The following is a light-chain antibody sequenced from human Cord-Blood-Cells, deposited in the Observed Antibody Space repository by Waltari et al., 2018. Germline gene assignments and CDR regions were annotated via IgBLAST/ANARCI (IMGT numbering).Light chain of an antibody. CDR2: KAS. V-gene: IGKV1-5*03. J-gene: IGKJ1*01. CDR1: QSISSW. Sequence: DIQMTQSPSTLSASVGDRVTITRRASQSISSWLVWYQQKPGKAPKLLIYKASSLESGVPSRFSGSGSGTEFTLTISSLQPDDFSTYYCQQYNSYSWTFGQGTKVEIK. CDR3: QQYNSYSWT.